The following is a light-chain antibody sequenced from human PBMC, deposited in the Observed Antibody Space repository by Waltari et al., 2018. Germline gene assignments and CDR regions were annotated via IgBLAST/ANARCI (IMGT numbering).Light chain of an antibody. Sequence: QLVLTQSPSASASPGASVKLTCTLSGGHSGYAIAWHQQHPEKGPRFLMKVTSDGRQNKGDGIPDRFSGSSSGAERYRTISSLQSEDEADYYCQTWASGLYVFGTGTKVTVV. V-gene: IGLV4-69*01. CDR1: GGHSGYA. J-gene: IGLJ1*01. CDR3: QTWASGLYV. CDR2: VTSDGRQ.